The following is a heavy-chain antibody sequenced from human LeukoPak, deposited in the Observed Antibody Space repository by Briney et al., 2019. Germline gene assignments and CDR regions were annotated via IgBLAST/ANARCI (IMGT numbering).Heavy chain of an antibody. D-gene: IGHD3-22*01. J-gene: IGHJ6*02. V-gene: IGHV5-51*01. Sequence: GESLKISCEGSGYNFSNCLIGWVRQMPGKGLEWMGIIYPGDSDTRYGPSFQGQVTISADKSISTAYLQWSSLKASDTAMYYCARQNLAQTYYYDSSGYYGYYYYYGMDVWGQGTTVTVSS. CDR3: ARQNLAQTYYYDSSGYYGYYYYYGMDV. CDR1: GYNFSNCL. CDR2: IYPGDSDT.